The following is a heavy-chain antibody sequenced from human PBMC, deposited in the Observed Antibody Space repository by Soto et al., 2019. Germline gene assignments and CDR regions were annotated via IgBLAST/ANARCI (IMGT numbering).Heavy chain of an antibody. CDR3: ARRQGYNYGYYFDY. CDR1: DYTFSSYG. J-gene: IGHJ4*02. Sequence: QVQLVQSGAEVKKPGASVKVSCKASDYTFSSYGISWVRQSPGQGLEWMGWINSYNYKTNFAQKFQGRVTMTTYTPTSTAYMELRSLTSDDTGVYYCARRQGYNYGYYFDYWGQGTLVTVSS. V-gene: IGHV1-18*01. D-gene: IGHD5-18*01. CDR2: INSYNYKT.